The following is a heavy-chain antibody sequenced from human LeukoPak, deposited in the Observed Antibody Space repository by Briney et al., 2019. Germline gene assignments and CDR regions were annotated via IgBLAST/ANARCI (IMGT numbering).Heavy chain of an antibody. V-gene: IGHV4-39*01. Sequence: PSQTLSLTCTVSGGSISSGTYYSGSVRPPPGKGLEWIGSIYYSGSTSYNPSLKSRVTISVDTSKNQCSLKLDSVTAEDTAVYYCARNASDSGTSYFDYWGQGTLVTVSS. CDR1: GGSISSGTYY. D-gene: IGHD1-26*01. J-gene: IGHJ4*02. CDR2: IYYSGST. CDR3: ARNASDSGTSYFDY.